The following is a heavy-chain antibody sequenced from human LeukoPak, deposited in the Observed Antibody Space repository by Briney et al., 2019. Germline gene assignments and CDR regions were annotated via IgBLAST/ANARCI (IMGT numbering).Heavy chain of an antibody. D-gene: IGHD2-15*01. CDR2: IYHSGTT. CDR3: ARDRGGLTYGKDI. Sequence: SETLSLTCAVSGDSFSSNYWWNWVRQSPGKGLEWIGEIYHSGTTNYNPSLKSRVSISPDKSKNQLSLKVNSVTAADTAVYYCARDRGGLTYGKDIWGQGTTVTVSS. J-gene: IGHJ6*02. CDR1: GDSFSSNYW. V-gene: IGHV4-4*02.